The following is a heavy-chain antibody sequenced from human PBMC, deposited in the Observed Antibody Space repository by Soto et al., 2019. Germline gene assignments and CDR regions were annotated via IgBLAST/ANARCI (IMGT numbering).Heavy chain of an antibody. CDR3: TSPPTLYSSSWDWFDP. CDR1: GFTFSGSA. J-gene: IGHJ5*02. Sequence: EVQLVESGGGLVQPGGSLKLSCAASGFTFSGSAMHWVRQASGKGLEWVGRIRSKANSYATAYDASVKGRFTISRDDSKNTAYLQMNSLKTEDTAVYYCTSPPTLYSSSWDWFDPWGQGTLVTVSS. D-gene: IGHD6-13*01. V-gene: IGHV3-73*02. CDR2: IRSKANSYAT.